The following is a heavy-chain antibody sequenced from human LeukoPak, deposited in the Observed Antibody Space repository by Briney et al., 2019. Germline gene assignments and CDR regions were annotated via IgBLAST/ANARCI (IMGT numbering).Heavy chain of an antibody. J-gene: IGHJ6*02. D-gene: IGHD5-12*01. Sequence: ASVKVSCKASGYTFTSYYMHWVRQAPGQGLEWMGIINPSGGSTSYAQKFQGRVTMTRDTSTSTVYMELSSLRSEDTAVYYCAKSGYDDYYYYYYGMDVWGQGTTVTVSS. V-gene: IGHV1-46*01. CDR2: INPSGGST. CDR1: GYTFTSYY. CDR3: AKSGYDDYYYYYYGMDV.